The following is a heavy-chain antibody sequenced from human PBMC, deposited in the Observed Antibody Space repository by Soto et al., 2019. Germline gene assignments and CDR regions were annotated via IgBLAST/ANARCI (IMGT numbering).Heavy chain of an antibody. D-gene: IGHD3-22*01. J-gene: IGHJ4*02. CDR3: ERDVIGHDNYETIGYYFDH. Sequence: QVQLSQFGAEVKKPGASVKVSCKASGYSFTNFHIHWVRQAPGQGLEWMGMIDPSGGITRDAQRLQGRITMTRDASTSTVYMELRSLTSEDTAVYYCERDVIGHDNYETIGYYFDHWGQGTLVPVSS. CDR1: GYSFTNFH. V-gene: IGHV1-46*01. CDR2: IDPSGGIT.